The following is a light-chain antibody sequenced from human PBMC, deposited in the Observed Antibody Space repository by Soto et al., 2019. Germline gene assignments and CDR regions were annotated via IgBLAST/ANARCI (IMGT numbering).Light chain of an antibody. CDR3: QQYYNWPRT. V-gene: IGKV3-15*01. J-gene: IGKJ1*01. Sequence: IVLTQSLATLFVSPWITVTLSCRASQSVSINVAWYQQKPGQSPRRLISGASTRATGIPASFSGSGSGTEFTLTISSLQSEYFAIYFCQQYYNWPRTFGQGTKVDIK. CDR1: QSVSIN. CDR2: GAS.